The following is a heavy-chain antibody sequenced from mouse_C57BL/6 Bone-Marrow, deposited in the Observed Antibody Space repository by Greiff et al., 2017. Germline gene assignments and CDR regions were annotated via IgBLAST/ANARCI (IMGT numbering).Heavy chain of an antibody. D-gene: IGHD1-1*01. CDR2: IDPSDSYT. CDR1: GYTFPSYW. CDR3: AKPRDYYGYAMDY. V-gene: IGHV1-69*01. J-gene: IGHJ4*01. Sequence: QVQLQQPGAELVMPGASVKLSCKASGYTFPSYWMHWVKQRPGQGLEWIGEIDPSDSYTNYNQKFKGQSTLTVDKTSSTAYMQLSSLTSEDAAVYYCAKPRDYYGYAMDYWGQGTSVTVSS.